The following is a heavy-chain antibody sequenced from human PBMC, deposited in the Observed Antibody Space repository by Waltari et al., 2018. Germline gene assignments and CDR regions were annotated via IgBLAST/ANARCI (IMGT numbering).Heavy chain of an antibody. CDR2: INHSGST. Sequence: QVQLQQWGAGLLKPSETLSLTCAVYGGSFSGSYWTWIRQPPGKGLEWIGEINHSGSTNYNPSLKSRVTISVDTSKNQFSLKLSSVTAADTAVYYCARTSSTVTTVLWDYWGQGTLVTVSS. V-gene: IGHV4-34*01. D-gene: IGHD4-17*01. CDR3: ARTSSTVTTVLWDY. J-gene: IGHJ4*02. CDR1: GGSFSGSY.